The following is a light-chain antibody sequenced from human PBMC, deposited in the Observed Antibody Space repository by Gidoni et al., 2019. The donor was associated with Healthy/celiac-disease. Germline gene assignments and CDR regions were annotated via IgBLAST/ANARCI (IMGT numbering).Light chain of an antibody. Sequence: EIVLTQSPGTLSLSPGERATLSCRASQSVSSSYVAWYQQKPGQAPRLLIYVASSRATGIPDRFSGSGYGTDFTLTISRLEPEDFAVYYCQKYGSSSITFGQGTRLEIK. CDR2: VAS. CDR3: QKYGSSSIT. V-gene: IGKV3-20*01. J-gene: IGKJ5*01. CDR1: QSVSSSY.